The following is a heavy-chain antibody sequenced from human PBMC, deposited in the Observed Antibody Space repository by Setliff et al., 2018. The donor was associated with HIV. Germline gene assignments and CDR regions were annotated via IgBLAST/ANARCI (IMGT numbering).Heavy chain of an antibody. V-gene: IGHV4-30-4*08. CDR3: VRDDYGYNGKGFDY. Sequence: SETLSLTCAVYGESLSDYYWSWIRQPPGKGLERIGYITYSGSAYYNPSLKSRVTISIDTSNNQISLRLSSVTAADTAMYYCVRDDYGYNGKGFDYWGPGTLVTVSS. CDR2: ITYSGSA. D-gene: IGHD4-17*01. J-gene: IGHJ4*02. CDR1: GESLSDYY.